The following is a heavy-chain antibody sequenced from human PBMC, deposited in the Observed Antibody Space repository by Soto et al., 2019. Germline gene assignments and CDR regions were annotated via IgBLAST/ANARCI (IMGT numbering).Heavy chain of an antibody. CDR3: ARDKITGLFDY. CDR2: INHSGST. Sequence: SETLSLTCAVYGGSFSGYSWTWIHQPPGTGLEWIGEINHSGSTNYNPSLKSRVTISVDTSKNQFSLKLTSVTAADTAVYYCARDKITGLFDYWGQGTLVTVSS. V-gene: IGHV4-34*01. CDR1: GGSFSGYS. J-gene: IGHJ4*02. D-gene: IGHD2-8*02.